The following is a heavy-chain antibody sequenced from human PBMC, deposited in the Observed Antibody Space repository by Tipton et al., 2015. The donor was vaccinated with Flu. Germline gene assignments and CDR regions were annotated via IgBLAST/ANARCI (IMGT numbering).Heavy chain of an antibody. CDR1: GGSISSGNYF. D-gene: IGHD4-17*01. J-gene: IGHJ4*02. V-gene: IGHV4-61*02. CDR3: ARGSHRYGDHAY. CDR2: IYTSGSI. Sequence: TLSLTCTVSGGSISSGNYFWSWVRQPAGKGLEWIGRIYTSGSINYNPSLKSRVTISGDSSQNQFSLKLSSVTAADTAVYYCARGSHRYGDHAYWGQGTLVTVSS.